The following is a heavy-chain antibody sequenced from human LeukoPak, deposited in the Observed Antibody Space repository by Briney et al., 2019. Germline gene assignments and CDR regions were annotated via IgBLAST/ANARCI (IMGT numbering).Heavy chain of an antibody. Sequence: ASAKVSCKASGGTFSSYAISWVRQAPGQGLEWMGRIIPILGIANYAQKFQGRVTITADKPTSTAYMELSSLRSEDTAVYYCAYCGGDCYSFDYWGQGTWSPSPQ. J-gene: IGHJ4*02. V-gene: IGHV1-69*04. CDR1: GGTFSSYA. D-gene: IGHD2-21*02. CDR2: IIPILGIA. CDR3: AYCGGDCYSFDY.